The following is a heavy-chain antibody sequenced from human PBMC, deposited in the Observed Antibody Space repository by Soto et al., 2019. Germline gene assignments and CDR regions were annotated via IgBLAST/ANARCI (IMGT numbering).Heavy chain of an antibody. CDR3: AAQGTPMVYAMFYY. CDR1: GGSISSSSYY. D-gene: IGHD2-8*01. CDR2: IYYSGST. J-gene: IGHJ4*02. V-gene: IGHV4-39*01. Sequence: QLQLQESGPGLVKPSETLSLTCTVSGGSISSSSYYWGWIRQPPGKGLEWIGSIYYSGSTYYNPSLKSRVTISVDTSKNQFSLKLSSVTAADTAVYYCAAQGTPMVYAMFYYWGREPWSPSPQ.